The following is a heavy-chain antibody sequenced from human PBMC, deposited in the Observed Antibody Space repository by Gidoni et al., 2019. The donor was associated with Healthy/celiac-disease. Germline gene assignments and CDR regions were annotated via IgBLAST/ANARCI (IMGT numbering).Heavy chain of an antibody. Sequence: QVQLQESGPGLVKPSQTLSLTCTVPGASISSGGYYWSWIRQHPGKGLEWIGYIYYSGSTYYKPSLKSRVTISVDTSKNQFSLKLSSVTAADTAVYYCARQGMTTVPPGAFDIWGQGTMVTVSS. CDR2: IYYSGST. D-gene: IGHD4-17*01. V-gene: IGHV4-31*03. CDR3: ARQGMTTVPPGAFDI. J-gene: IGHJ3*02. CDR1: GASISSGGYY.